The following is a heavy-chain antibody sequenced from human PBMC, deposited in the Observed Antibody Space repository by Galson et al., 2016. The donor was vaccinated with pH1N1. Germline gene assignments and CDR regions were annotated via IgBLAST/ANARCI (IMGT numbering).Heavy chain of an antibody. CDR2: IYLGDSDT. CDR3: ATPRGSSSLAFDY. J-gene: IGHJ4*02. V-gene: IGHV5-51*01. Sequence: QSGAEVKKPGESLKISCKGSGYSFSNSWIVWVRQMPGKGLEWMGIIYLGDSDTTNSPSFQGQVTISADKSISTAYLQWSSLKASDTAIYYCATPRGSSSLAFDYWGQGTLVTVSP. D-gene: IGHD1-26*01. CDR1: GYSFSNSW.